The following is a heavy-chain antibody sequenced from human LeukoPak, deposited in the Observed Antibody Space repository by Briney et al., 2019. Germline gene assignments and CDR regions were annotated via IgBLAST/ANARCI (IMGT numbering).Heavy chain of an antibody. CDR2: IYYSGST. J-gene: IGHJ5*02. CDR3: ARFQTYYGGFSWFDP. D-gene: IGHD3-16*01. CDR1: GGSINSTSYY. Sequence: PSETLSLTCTVSGGSINSTSYYWGWIRQPPGKGLEWIGNIYYSGSTYYNPSLKSRVTISVDTSKNQFSLELSSVTAADTAVYYCARFQTYYGGFSWFDPWGQGTLVTVSS. V-gene: IGHV4-39*01.